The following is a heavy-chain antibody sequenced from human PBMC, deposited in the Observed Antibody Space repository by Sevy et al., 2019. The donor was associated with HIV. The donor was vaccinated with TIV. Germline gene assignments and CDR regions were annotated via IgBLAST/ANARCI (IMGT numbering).Heavy chain of an antibody. CDR2: ILHSGST. D-gene: IGHD3-10*01. J-gene: IGHJ5*02. V-gene: IGHV4-4*02. CDR1: GASISSDSY. Sequence: SETLSLTCAVSGASISSDSYWSWVRQAPGKGLEWIGEILHSGSTNYKPSLKGRLTLSVDKSKNEFSLTLRSVTAADTAVYYCASALFYGSGSFDPWGQGTLVTVSS. CDR3: ASALFYGSGSFDP.